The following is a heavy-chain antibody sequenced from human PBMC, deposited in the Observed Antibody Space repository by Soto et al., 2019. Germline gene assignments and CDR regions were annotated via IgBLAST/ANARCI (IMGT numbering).Heavy chain of an antibody. CDR3: ARVGIFGVVTHAFDI. CDR2: ISAYNGNT. J-gene: IGHJ3*02. CDR1: GYTFTSYG. Sequence: ASVKVSCKASGYTFTSYGISWVRQAPGQGLEWMGWISAYNGNTNYAQKLQGRVTMTTDTSTSTAYMELRSLRSDDTAVYYCARVGIFGVVTHAFDIWGQGTMVTVSS. D-gene: IGHD3-3*01. V-gene: IGHV1-18*01.